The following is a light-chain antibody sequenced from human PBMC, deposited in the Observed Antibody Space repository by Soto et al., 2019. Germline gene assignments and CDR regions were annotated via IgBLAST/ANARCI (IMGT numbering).Light chain of an antibody. V-gene: IGLV3-21*02. CDR3: QVWDNVDDHIYV. CDR2: DNS. Sequence: YELTQPPSVSVAPGQTATISCGENNIDSRTVHWYQQKPGQAPLLVVYDNSFRPSGIPNRFSGSNSGNTATLTISRVGAGDEADYYCQVWDNVDDHIYVFGTGTKVTVL. J-gene: IGLJ1*01. CDR1: NIDSRT.